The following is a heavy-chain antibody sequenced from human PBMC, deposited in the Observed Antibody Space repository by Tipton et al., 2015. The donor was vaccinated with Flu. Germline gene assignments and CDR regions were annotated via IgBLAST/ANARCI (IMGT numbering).Heavy chain of an antibody. Sequence: TLSLTCIVSGDYISDYCWNWIRQSPGGGLEWLGYIHHTGKTNQNPSLKSRLTVSVDTSRNQFSLTLNSVTAADTAVYFCARGNWGGAFDTWGQGTMVTVSS. V-gene: IGHV4-59*01. CDR3: ARGNWGGAFDT. CDR2: IHHTGKT. D-gene: IGHD7-27*01. J-gene: IGHJ3*02. CDR1: GDYISDYC.